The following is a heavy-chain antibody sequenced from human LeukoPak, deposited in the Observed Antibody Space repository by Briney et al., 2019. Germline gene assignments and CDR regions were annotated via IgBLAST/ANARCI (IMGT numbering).Heavy chain of an antibody. J-gene: IGHJ3*02. CDR3: ARVFHAAGPQPLIAVADDAFDI. D-gene: IGHD6-19*01. Sequence: GGSLRLSCAASGFTFSSYWMTWVRQAPGKGLEWVAVISYDGSNKYYADSVKGRFTISRDNSKNTLYLQMNSLRAEDTAVYYCARVFHAAGPQPLIAVADDAFDIWGQGTMVTVSS. CDR2: ISYDGSNK. CDR1: GFTFSSYW. V-gene: IGHV3-30*03.